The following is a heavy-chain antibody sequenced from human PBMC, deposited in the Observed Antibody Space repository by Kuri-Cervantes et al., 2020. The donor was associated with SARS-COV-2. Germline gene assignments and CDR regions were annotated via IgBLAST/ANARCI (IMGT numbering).Heavy chain of an antibody. D-gene: IGHD2-21*01. Sequence: GSLRLSCAVYGGSITSASYYWGWIRQPPGKGLEWIGSIYHSGSTYYNPSLKSRVTISVDTSKNQFSLKLSSVTAADTAVYYCARSNVVVRAFDIWGQGTMVTVSS. CDR2: IYHSGST. CDR1: GGSITSASYY. V-gene: IGHV4-39*01. J-gene: IGHJ3*02. CDR3: ARSNVVVRAFDI.